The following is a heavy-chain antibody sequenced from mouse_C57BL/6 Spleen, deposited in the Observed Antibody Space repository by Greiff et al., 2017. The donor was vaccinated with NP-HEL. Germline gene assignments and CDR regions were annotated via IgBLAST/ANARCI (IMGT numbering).Heavy chain of an antibody. D-gene: IGHD3-2*02. Sequence: VQLKQSGPELVKPGSSVKISCKASGYSFTGYYMNWVKQSPEKSLEWIGEINPSTGGTTYNQKFKAKATLTVDKSSSTAYMQLKSLTSEDSAVYYCARSSSGYSAWFAYWGQGTLVTVSA. CDR1: GYSFTGYY. J-gene: IGHJ3*01. V-gene: IGHV1-42*01. CDR2: INPSTGGT. CDR3: ARSSSGYSAWFAY.